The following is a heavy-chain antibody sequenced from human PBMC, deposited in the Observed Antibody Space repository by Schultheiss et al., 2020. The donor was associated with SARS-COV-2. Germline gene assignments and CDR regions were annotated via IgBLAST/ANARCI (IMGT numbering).Heavy chain of an antibody. V-gene: IGHV3-23*01. CDR1: GFTFSSYA. CDR2: ISGSGGST. J-gene: IGHJ4*02. D-gene: IGHD2-15*01. Sequence: GGSLRLSCAASGFTFSSYAMSWVRQAPGKGLEWVSTISGSGGSTYYAESVKGRLTISRDNSRNTVYLQMNSLRPEDTAVYYCARDQVPVVAATPGYWGQGTLVTVSS. CDR3: ARDQVPVVAATPGY.